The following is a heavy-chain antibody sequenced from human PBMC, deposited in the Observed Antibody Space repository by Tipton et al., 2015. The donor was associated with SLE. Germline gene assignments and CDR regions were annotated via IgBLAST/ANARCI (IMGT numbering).Heavy chain of an antibody. Sequence: LRLSCAVYGGSFSGYYWSWIRQPPGKGLEWIGEVNHSGSTNYNPSLKSRVTISIDTSKNQFSLKLTSVTAADTAVYYCARAHDITFFDSWGQGTLVTVSS. V-gene: IGHV4-34*01. CDR2: VNHSGST. D-gene: IGHD3-10*01. J-gene: IGHJ4*02. CDR1: GGSFSGYY. CDR3: ARAHDITFFDS.